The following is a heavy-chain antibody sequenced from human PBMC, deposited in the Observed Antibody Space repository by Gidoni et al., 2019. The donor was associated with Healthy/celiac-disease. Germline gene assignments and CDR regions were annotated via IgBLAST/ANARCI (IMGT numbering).Heavy chain of an antibody. CDR2: ISSSSSYT. D-gene: IGHD2-15*01. Sequence: QVQLVESGGGLVKPGGSLRPSCAASGFTFSAYYMSWIRQAPGKGLEWVSYISSSSSYTNYADSVKGRFTISRDNAKNSLYLQMNSLRAEDTAVYYCARDLYCSGGSCSYAFDIWGQGTMVTVSS. V-gene: IGHV3-11*06. J-gene: IGHJ3*02. CDR1: GFTFSAYY. CDR3: ARDLYCSGGSCSYAFDI.